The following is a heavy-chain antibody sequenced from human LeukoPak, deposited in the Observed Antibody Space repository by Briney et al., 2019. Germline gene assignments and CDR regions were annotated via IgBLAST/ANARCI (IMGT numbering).Heavy chain of an antibody. V-gene: IGHV4-59*11. D-gene: IGHD4-17*01. J-gene: IGHJ3*02. CDR3: ARDLVAVTKGFDI. Sequence: SETLSLTCAVSDDSFSSHYWTWIRQPPGKGLEWIGYISYIGSTNYNPSLKSRVTISIDTSKNQFSLKLSSVTAADTAVYYCARDLVAVTKGFDIWGQGTMVSVSS. CDR1: DDSFSSHY. CDR2: ISYIGST.